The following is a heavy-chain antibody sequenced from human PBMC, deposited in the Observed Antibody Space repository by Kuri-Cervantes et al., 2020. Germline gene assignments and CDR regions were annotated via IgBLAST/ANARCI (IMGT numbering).Heavy chain of an antibody. V-gene: IGHV3-7*01. CDR2: IKQDGSQK. CDR3: TRENISLDY. J-gene: IGHJ4*02. D-gene: IGHD3-3*02. CDR1: GFRVTANK. Sequence: GESLKISCVLSGFRVTANKMNWVRQAPGKGLEWVANIKQDGSQKYYVDSVKGRFTISRDNTKNTLYLQMNSLRPEDAALYYCTRENISLDYWGQGTLVTVSS.